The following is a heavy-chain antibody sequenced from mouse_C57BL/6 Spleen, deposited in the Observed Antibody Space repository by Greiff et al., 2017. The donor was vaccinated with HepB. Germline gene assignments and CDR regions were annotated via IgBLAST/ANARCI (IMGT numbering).Heavy chain of an antibody. J-gene: IGHJ1*03. CDR3: ARTVTTVVAKWYFDV. D-gene: IGHD1-1*01. Sequence: EVQLVESGPELVKPGASVKISCKASGYSFTGYYMNWVKQSPEKSLEWIGEINPSNGGTTYNQKFKAKATLTVDKSSSTAYMQLNSLTSEDSAVYYCARTVTTVVAKWYFDVWGTGTTVTVSS. V-gene: IGHV1-42*01. CDR1: GYSFTGYY. CDR2: INPSNGGT.